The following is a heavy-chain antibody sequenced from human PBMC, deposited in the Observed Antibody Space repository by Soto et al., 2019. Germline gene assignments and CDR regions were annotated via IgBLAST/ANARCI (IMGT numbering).Heavy chain of an antibody. CDR2: IRHDGSEK. J-gene: IGHJ3*01. Sequence: EVQLVESGGGLVQPGGSLRLSCTASRFTFSVYWMSWVRQAPGKGLEWVANIRHDGSEKFYVDSVKGRFTVSRDNAKNSLYPQMNSLRAEDTAVYYCARDTLSAFDVWGQGTMVTVSS. V-gene: IGHV3-7*01. D-gene: IGHD3-16*01. CDR3: ARDTLSAFDV. CDR1: RFTFSVYW.